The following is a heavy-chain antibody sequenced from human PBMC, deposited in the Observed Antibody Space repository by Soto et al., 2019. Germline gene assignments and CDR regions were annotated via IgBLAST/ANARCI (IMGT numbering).Heavy chain of an antibody. V-gene: IGHV3-23*01. CDR3: AGPGYSSQDY. CDR1: GFTFSSFA. J-gene: IGHJ4*02. Sequence: ESGGGLVQPGGSLRLSCAASGFTFSSFALSWVRQAPGKGLEWVSAISGSGDGVDYADSVKGQFTISRDNSKNTLYLQMNSLRVGDTAVYYCAGPGYSSQDYWGQGTLVTVSS. CDR2: ISGSGDGV. D-gene: IGHD5-18*01.